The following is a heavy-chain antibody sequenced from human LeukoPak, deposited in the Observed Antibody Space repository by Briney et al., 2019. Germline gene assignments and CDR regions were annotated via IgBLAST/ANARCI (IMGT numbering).Heavy chain of an antibody. CDR1: GGTFSSYA. D-gene: IGHD6-6*01. Sequence: ASVKVSCKASGGTFSSYAISWVRQAPGQGLEWMGRIIPIFGIANYAQKFQGRVTITADKSTSTAYMELSSLRSEDTAVYYCARDLSSSSNFVYWGQGTLVTVSS. CDR3: ARDLSSSSNFVY. V-gene: IGHV1-69*04. J-gene: IGHJ4*02. CDR2: IIPIFGIA.